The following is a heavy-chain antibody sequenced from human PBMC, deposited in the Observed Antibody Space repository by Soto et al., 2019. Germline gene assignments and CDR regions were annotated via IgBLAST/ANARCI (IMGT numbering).Heavy chain of an antibody. CDR2: IDDDGIST. CDR3: ARYTYYDFWSGRLFQNYGMDV. V-gene: IGHV3-74*01. J-gene: IGHJ6*02. Sequence: GGSLILSWAASGCTFRTSWVHWVRHGPGTGLVWVARIDDDGISTSYADSVKGRFTISRDNAENTLYLQMNNLRAEDTAVYYCARYTYYDFWSGRLFQNYGMDVWGQGTTVNVSS. CDR1: GCTFRTSW. D-gene: IGHD3-3*01.